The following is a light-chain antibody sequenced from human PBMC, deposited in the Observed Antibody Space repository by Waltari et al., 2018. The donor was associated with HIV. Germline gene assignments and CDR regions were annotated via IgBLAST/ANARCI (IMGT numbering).Light chain of an antibody. CDR2: GES. V-gene: IGKV3-15*01. CDR3: QQYGNWPPLT. CDR1: QSVGRS. Sequence: EVVMTQSPATVSASPGDSATFSCRASQSVGRSVAWYQKRPGQAPRILIYGESDRVYGVPPRFSGSGSGTDFTLTISSLQSEDFAVYFCQQYGNWPPLTFGQGTRLEIK. J-gene: IGKJ5*01.